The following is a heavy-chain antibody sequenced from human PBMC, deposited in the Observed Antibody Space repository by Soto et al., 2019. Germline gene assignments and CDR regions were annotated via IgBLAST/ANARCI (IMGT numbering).Heavy chain of an antibody. V-gene: IGHV1-24*01. D-gene: IGHD3-10*01. J-gene: IGHJ4*02. CDR1: GYTLTELS. Sequence: ASVKVSCKVSGYTLTELSMHWVRQAPGKGLEWMGGFDPEDGETIYAQKFQGRVTMTEDTSTDTAYMELSSLRSEDTAVYYCATDSGRNTMVRGVIDFDYWGQGTLVTVSS. CDR2: FDPEDGET. CDR3: ATDSGRNTMVRGVIDFDY.